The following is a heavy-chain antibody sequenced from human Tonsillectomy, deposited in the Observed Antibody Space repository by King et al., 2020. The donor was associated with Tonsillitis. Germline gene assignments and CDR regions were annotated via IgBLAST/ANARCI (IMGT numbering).Heavy chain of an antibody. V-gene: IGHV3-7*03. J-gene: IGHJ6*03. Sequence: VQLVESGGGLVQPGGSLRLSCAASGFTFSSYWMTWVRQAPGKGLEWVANIKQDGSEEYYVDSVKGRFTISRDSAKNSLYLQMNSLRAEDTAVYYCARETGTVSTGYYYYYMDVWGKGTTVTVSS. CDR3: ARETGTVSTGYYYYYMDV. CDR2: IKQDGSEE. D-gene: IGHD4-11*01. CDR1: GFTFSSYW.